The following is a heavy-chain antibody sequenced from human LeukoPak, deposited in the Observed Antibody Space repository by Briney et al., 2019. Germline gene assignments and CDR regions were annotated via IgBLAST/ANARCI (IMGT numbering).Heavy chain of an antibody. J-gene: IGHJ4*02. CDR1: GYTFTSYY. CDR2: INPSGGST. CDR3: ARVVGSYYGPGSYPYYFDY. Sequence: ASVKVSCKASGYTFTSYYMHWVRQAPGQGLEWMGIINPSGGSTSYAQKFQGRVTMTRDTSTSTVYMELSSLRSEDTAVYYCARVVGSYYGPGSYPYYFDYWGQGTLVTVSS. D-gene: IGHD3-10*01. V-gene: IGHV1-46*01.